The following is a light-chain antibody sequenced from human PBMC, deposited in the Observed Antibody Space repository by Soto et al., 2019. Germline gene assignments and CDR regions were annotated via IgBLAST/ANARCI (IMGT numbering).Light chain of an antibody. V-gene: IGKV3-11*01. J-gene: IGKJ4*01. CDR2: DAS. Sequence: IVMTQSPATLSVSPGEISTLSCRASQSVSSNLAWYQQKPGQAPRLLIYDASDRATGIPARFSGSGSGTDFTLTISSLEAEDFAVYYCQQRRYSLTFGGGTKVDIK. CDR1: QSVSSN. CDR3: QQRRYSLT.